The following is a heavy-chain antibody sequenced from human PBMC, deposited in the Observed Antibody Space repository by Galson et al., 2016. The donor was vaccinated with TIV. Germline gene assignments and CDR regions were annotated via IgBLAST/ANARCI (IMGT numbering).Heavy chain of an antibody. Sequence: SETLSLTCTVSGGSISSTSYYWGWIRQPPGKGLEWIGNIYYSGSAYYNPSLKSRVTISVDTSKNQFSLKLSSVTAADTAVYYCARIVYGSSALDVWGQGTTVTVSS. CDR1: GGSISSTSYY. CDR3: ARIVYGSSALDV. J-gene: IGHJ6*02. D-gene: IGHD4-17*01. CDR2: IYYSGSA. V-gene: IGHV4-39*01.